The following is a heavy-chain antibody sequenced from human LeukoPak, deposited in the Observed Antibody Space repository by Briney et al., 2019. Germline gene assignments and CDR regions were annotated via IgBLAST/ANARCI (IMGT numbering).Heavy chain of an antibody. CDR3: ARGSSNDVFDI. Sequence: GGSLRLSCAASGFTFSSSWMHWVRQDPGKGLVWVSRINSDGSSINYADSVKGRFTISRDNAKNTLYLQMNSLRAEDTAVYYCARGSSNDVFDIWGQGTMVTVSS. J-gene: IGHJ3*02. V-gene: IGHV3-74*01. D-gene: IGHD6-13*01. CDR1: GFTFSSSW. CDR2: INSDGSSI.